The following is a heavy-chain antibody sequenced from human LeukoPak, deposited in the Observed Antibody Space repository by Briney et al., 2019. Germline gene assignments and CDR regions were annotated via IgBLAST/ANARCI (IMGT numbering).Heavy chain of an antibody. V-gene: IGHV1-18*01. J-gene: IGHJ4*02. D-gene: IGHD1-26*01. CDR3: ARGVGATPFDY. CDR2: ISSYDGNT. CDR1: GYTFSSYG. Sequence: GASVKVSCKASGYTFSSYGISWVRQAPGQGLEWMGWISSYDGNTNYAQKLQGRGTMTTDTSTSTAYMELRSLRSDDTAVYYCARGVGATPFDYWGQGTLVTVSS.